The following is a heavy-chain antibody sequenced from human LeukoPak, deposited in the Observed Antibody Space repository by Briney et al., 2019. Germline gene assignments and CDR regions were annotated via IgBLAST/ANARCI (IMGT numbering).Heavy chain of an antibody. CDR1: GGSFSGYY. D-gene: IGHD3-22*01. Sequence: SETLSLTCAVYGGSFSGYYWSWIRQPPGKGLEWIGEINHSGSTNYNPSLKSRVTISVDTSKNQFSLKLSSVTAADTAVYYCARPRIFHSGYFDAFDIWGQGTMVTVSS. CDR2: INHSGST. V-gene: IGHV4-34*01. CDR3: ARPRIFHSGYFDAFDI. J-gene: IGHJ3*02.